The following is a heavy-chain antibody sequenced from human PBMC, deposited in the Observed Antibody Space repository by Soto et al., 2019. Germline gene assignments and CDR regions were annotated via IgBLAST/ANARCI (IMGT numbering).Heavy chain of an antibody. CDR1: GFSLSTSGMR. D-gene: IGHD1-26*01. V-gene: IGHV2-70*04. J-gene: IGHJ6*02. Sequence: GSGPTLVNPTQPLTLTCTFSGFSLSTSGMRVSWIRQPPGKALEWLARIDWDDDKFYSTSLKTRLTISKDTSKNQVVLTMTNMDPVDTATYYCARDSGSYYYYYGMDVWGQGTTVTVSS. CDR3: ARDSGSYYYYYGMDV. CDR2: IDWDDDK.